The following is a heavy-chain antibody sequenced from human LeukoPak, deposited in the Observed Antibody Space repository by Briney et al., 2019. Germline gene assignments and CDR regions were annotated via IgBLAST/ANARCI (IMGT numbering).Heavy chain of an antibody. D-gene: IGHD1-7*01. CDR2: IYYSGST. V-gene: IGHV4-31*03. CDR1: GGSISSGGYY. Sequence: SQTLSLTCTVSGGSISSGGYYWSWIRQHPGKGLEWIGYIYYSGSTYYNPSLESRVTISVDTSKNQFSLKLSSVTAADTAVYYCARDSYNWNYEHLFDYWGQGTLVTVSS. CDR3: ARDSYNWNYEHLFDY. J-gene: IGHJ4*02.